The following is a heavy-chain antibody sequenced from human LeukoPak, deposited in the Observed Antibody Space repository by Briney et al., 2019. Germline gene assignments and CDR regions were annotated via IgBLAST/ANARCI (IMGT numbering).Heavy chain of an antibody. V-gene: IGHV3-33*01. Sequence: KGLEWVAVIWYDGSNKYYADSVKGRFTISRDNSKNTLYLQMNSLRAEDTAVYYCAGDAFDIWGQGTMVTVSS. J-gene: IGHJ3*02. CDR3: AGDAFDI. CDR2: IWYDGSNK.